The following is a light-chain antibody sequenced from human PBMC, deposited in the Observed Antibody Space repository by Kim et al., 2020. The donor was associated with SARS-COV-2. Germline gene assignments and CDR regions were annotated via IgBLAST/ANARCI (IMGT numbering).Light chain of an antibody. CDR2: AAS. CDR1: QSISNY. V-gene: IGKV1-39*01. CDR3: QQTYSTPYT. Sequence: DIQMTQSPSSLSTSVGDRVTITCRAGQSISNYLNWYQQKPGKAPNLLISAASSLQSGVPSRFSGSASGTYFTLTISSLQPEDFATYYCQQTYSTPYTFGQGTKLEI. J-gene: IGKJ2*01.